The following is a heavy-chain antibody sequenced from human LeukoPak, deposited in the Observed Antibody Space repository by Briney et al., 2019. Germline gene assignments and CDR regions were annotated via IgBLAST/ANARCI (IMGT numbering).Heavy chain of an antibody. CDR2: ISSSSFKI. D-gene: IGHD6-13*01. V-gene: IGHV3-48*04. CDR3: VRDPSYGSSWYYYMDV. J-gene: IGHJ6*03. Sequence: GGSLRLSCAASEFTFVRYAMNWVRQAPGKGLEWVSYISSSSFKIGYADSVKGRFTISRDNSKSSLYLQMDSLRVEDTAVYYCVRDPSYGSSWYYYMDVWGKGTTVTVSS. CDR1: EFTFVRYA.